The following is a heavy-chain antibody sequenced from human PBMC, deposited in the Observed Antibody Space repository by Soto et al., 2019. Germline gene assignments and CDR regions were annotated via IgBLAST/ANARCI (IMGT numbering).Heavy chain of an antibody. J-gene: IGHJ4*02. CDR3: ARHIAVSGTRGFDF. Sequence: QVQLPESGPGLMKPSGTLSLTCAVSGGSISTNWWSWVRQRPGRGLEWIGEIYQSGSTNHNPSLKNRVTMSVDKSQNHLSLNLNSVTAADTALYDCARHIAVSGTRGFDFWGQGTLVTVSS. D-gene: IGHD6-19*01. V-gene: IGHV4-4*02. CDR1: GGSISTNW. CDR2: IYQSGST.